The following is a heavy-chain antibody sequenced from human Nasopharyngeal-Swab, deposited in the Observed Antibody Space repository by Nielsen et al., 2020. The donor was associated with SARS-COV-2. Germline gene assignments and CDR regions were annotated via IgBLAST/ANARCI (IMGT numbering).Heavy chain of an antibody. J-gene: IGHJ4*02. V-gene: IGHV4-4*02. CDR2: IHRGGTT. Sequence: WSRRRSWKGPEWIGEIHRGGTTNYNPSLESRVTISLDKSKNQFSLRLNPVTAADTAVYYCANVRVASAGTFDFWGLGSLVTVSS. D-gene: IGHD6-13*01. CDR3: ANVRVASAGTFDF.